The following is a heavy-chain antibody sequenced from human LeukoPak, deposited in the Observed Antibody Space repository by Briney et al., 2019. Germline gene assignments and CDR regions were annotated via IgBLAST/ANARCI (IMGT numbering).Heavy chain of an antibody. J-gene: IGHJ4*02. CDR2: ISAYNSNT. CDR3: ARVRYYDSSGYTVFDY. V-gene: IGHV1-18*01. D-gene: IGHD3-22*01. Sequence: ASVKVSCKASGYTFTSYGMSWVRQAPGQGLEWMGWISAYNSNTNYAQKLQGRVTMTTDTSTSTAYMELRSLRSDDTAVYYCARVRYYDSSGYTVFDYWGQGTLVTVSS. CDR1: GYTFTSYG.